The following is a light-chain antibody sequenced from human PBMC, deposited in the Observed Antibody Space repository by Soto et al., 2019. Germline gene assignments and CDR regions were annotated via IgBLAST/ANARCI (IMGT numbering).Light chain of an antibody. V-gene: IGKV3-15*01. CDR2: AAS. CDR3: QQYNNWPRT. J-gene: IGKJ1*01. CDR1: QSVRSN. Sequence: IVMSQSTANLCVSPGEWATLSWRAIQSVRSNLAWYQQRPGQAPRLLIYAASTRATGIPARFSGSGSGTEFTLTIDSLQSEDFAVYYCQQYNNWPRTFGQGTKVDIK.